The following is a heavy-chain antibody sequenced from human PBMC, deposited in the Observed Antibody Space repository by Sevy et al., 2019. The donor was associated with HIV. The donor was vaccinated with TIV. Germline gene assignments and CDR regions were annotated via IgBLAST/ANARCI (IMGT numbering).Heavy chain of an antibody. Sequence: SETLSLTCGVSGGSISSSNWSTWVRQPPGKGLEWIGESYHSGNTNYNPSLKSRVTISVDKSNNQFSLRLSSVTAADTAVYFCARRAYYYDSSGYWTGYFDYWGQGTLVTVSS. J-gene: IGHJ4*01. CDR3: ARRAYYYDSSGYWTGYFDY. D-gene: IGHD3-22*01. CDR2: SYHSGNT. CDR1: GGSISSSNW. V-gene: IGHV4-4*02.